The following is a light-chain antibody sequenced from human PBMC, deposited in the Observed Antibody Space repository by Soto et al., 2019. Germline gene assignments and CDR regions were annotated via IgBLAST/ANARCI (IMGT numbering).Light chain of an antibody. CDR1: TNNVDIYNL. J-gene: IGLJ7*01. CDR2: EAT. V-gene: IGLV2-23*01. Sequence: QSALTQPASVSGSPGQSITISCSGATNNVDIYNLVSWYQQHPGMAPKLLIYEATKRPSGVSNRFSGSKSANTTSLTISGLLTADEADYYCSSYAGSNTVIFGGGTQLTVL. CDR3: SSYAGSNTVI.